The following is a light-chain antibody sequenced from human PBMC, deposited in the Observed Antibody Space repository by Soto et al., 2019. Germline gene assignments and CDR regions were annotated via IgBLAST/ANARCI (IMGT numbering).Light chain of an antibody. CDR1: SSDVGAYKY. Sequence: QSALTQPASVSGSPGQSITISCTGTSSDVGAYKYVSWYQQHPGKAPNLMIYDVSDRPSGVSNRFSGSNSGNTASLTISVLQVEDEADYYCTSYTSRSTRVFGAGTKVTVL. J-gene: IGLJ3*02. CDR2: DVS. V-gene: IGLV2-14*03. CDR3: TSYTSRSTRV.